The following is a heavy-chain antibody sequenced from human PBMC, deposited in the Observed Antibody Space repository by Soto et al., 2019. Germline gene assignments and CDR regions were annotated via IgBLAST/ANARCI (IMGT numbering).Heavy chain of an antibody. J-gene: IGHJ3*02. V-gene: IGHV3-21*01. Sequence: GGSLRLSCAASGFTFSSYSMNWVRQAPGKGLEWVSSISSSSYIYYADSVKGRFTISRDNAKNSLYLQMNSLRAEDTAVYYCARGFPSGYYDSSGYYWDAFDIWGQGTMVTVSS. CDR2: ISSSSYI. CDR3: ARGFPSGYYDSSGYYWDAFDI. CDR1: GFTFSSYS. D-gene: IGHD3-22*01.